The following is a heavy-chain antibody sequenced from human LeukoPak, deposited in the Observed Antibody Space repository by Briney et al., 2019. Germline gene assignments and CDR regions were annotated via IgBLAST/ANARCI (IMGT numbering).Heavy chain of an antibody. CDR3: ARGAGNTVSTRFFDY. V-gene: IGHV3-53*01. D-gene: IGHD5/OR15-5a*01. J-gene: IGHJ4*02. CDR1: GFTVSRNC. CDR2: IYGGGST. Sequence: GGSLRLSCAVSGFTVSRNCMNWVRQAPGKGLEWVSVIYGGGSTYYADSVKGRFTISRDNSKSTLYLQMNSLRAEDTAVYYCARGAGNTVSTRFFDYWGQGTLVTVSS.